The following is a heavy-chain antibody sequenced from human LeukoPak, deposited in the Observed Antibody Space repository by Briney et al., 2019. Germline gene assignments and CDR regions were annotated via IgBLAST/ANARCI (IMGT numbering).Heavy chain of an antibody. CDR3: AKAGVRYFDSSGLYAFDS. V-gene: IGHV4-39*01. CDR2: IYYSGST. Sequence: SETLSLTCAVSGGSISSSSYYWAWIRQPPGKGLEWIGTIYYSGSTYHNPSLKSRVTMSVDTSRNQFSLKLSSVDAADTAVYYCAKAGVRYFDSSGLYAFDSWGQGTTVTVSS. D-gene: IGHD3-22*01. CDR1: GGSISSSSYY. J-gene: IGHJ3*01.